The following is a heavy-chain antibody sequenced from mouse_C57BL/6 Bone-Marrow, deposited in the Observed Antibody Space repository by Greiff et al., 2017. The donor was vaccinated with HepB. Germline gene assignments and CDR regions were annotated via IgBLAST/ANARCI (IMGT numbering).Heavy chain of an antibody. CDR3: ARPYYYTWFAY. D-gene: IGHD1-1*01. CDR2: IYPRSGNT. J-gene: IGHJ3*01. CDR1: GYTFTSYG. Sequence: VQLQQSGAELARPGASVKLSCKASGYTFTSYGISWVKQRTGQGLEWIGEIYPRSGNTYYNEKFKGKATRTADKSSSTAYMELRSLTSEDSAVYFCARPYYYTWFAYWGQGTLVTVSA. V-gene: IGHV1-81*01.